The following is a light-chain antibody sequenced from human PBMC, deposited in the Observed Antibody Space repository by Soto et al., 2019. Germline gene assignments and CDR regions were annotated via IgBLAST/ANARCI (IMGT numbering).Light chain of an antibody. J-gene: IGKJ2*01. Sequence: DMQMTQSPSSLSASVGDRDTITCRASQSTSNYLNWYQQKPGKAPKLLIYGASSLQSGVPSRFSGSGSGTDFTLTISSLQPEDFATYYCQQSYSSVRYTFDHGTKLETK. CDR2: GAS. CDR3: QQSYSSVRYT. CDR1: QSTSNY. V-gene: IGKV1-39*01.